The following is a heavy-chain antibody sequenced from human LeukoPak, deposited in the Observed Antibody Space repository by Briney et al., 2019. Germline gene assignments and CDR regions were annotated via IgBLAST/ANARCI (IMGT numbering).Heavy chain of an antibody. V-gene: IGHV4-4*02. Sequence: SETLSLTCGVSGGSVINTNWWTWVRQPPGKGLEWIGEVHLDGRTNYNPSLESRLTMSVDVSENQVSLKLTSVTAADTAVYYCARGAADWDIVVVPAAMLDYWGQGTLVTVSS. J-gene: IGHJ4*02. D-gene: IGHD2-2*01. CDR3: ARGAADWDIVVVPAAMLDY. CDR1: GGSVINTNW. CDR2: VHLDGRT.